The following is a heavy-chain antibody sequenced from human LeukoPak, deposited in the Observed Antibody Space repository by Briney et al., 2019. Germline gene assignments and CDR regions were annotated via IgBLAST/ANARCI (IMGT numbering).Heavy chain of an antibody. CDR2: INHSGST. J-gene: IGHJ4*02. D-gene: IGHD4-17*01. Sequence: PSETLSLTCAVYGGSFSGYYWSWIRQPPGKGLEWIGEINHSGSTNYNPSLKSRVTISVDTSKNQFSLKLSSVTAADTAVYYCARGDYGEDQNFDYWGQETLVTVSS. V-gene: IGHV4-34*01. CDR3: ARGDYGEDQNFDY. CDR1: GGSFSGYY.